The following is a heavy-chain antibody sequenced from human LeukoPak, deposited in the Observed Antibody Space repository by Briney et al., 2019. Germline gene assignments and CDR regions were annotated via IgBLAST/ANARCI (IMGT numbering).Heavy chain of an antibody. Sequence: PGGSLRLSCAASRFSFSTYAMHWVRQAPGKGLEWVSSISASGGSTYSADSVKGRFTVSRDNSKNTVYLQMSSLRAEDTAVYYCAKGLQHTIFGVGVCGQGTSVIVSS. V-gene: IGHV3-23*01. J-gene: IGHJ6*02. CDR1: RFSFSTYA. D-gene: IGHD3-3*01. CDR2: ISASGGST. CDR3: AKGLQHTIFGVGV.